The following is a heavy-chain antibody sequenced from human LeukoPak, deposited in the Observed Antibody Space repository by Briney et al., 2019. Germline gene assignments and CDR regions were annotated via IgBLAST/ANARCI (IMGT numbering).Heavy chain of an antibody. CDR3: ARRNGGFDP. D-gene: IGHD2-8*01. CDR1: GGSISSYY. Sequence: SETLSLTCTVSGGSISSYYWSWIRQPPGKGLEWIGYIYYSGSTNYNPSLKSRVTISVDTSKNQFSLKLSPVTAADTAVYYCARRNGGFDPWGQGTLVTVSS. J-gene: IGHJ5*02. V-gene: IGHV4-59*01. CDR2: IYYSGST.